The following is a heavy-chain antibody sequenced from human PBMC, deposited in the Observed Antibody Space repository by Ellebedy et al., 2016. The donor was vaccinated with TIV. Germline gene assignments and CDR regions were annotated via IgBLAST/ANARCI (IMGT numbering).Heavy chain of an antibody. D-gene: IGHD5-18*01. J-gene: IGHJ4*02. CDR3: ARDGGGYRYGPGGH. CDR2: ISYDGSNK. Sequence: GESLKISXAASGFPFSTYAINWVRHAPGKGLECVAVISYDGSNKYYADSVKGRFTISRDDSKNTLYLQMNSLRPEDTAVYYCARDGGGYRYGPGGHWGQGTLVTVSS. V-gene: IGHV3-30*04. CDR1: GFPFSTYA.